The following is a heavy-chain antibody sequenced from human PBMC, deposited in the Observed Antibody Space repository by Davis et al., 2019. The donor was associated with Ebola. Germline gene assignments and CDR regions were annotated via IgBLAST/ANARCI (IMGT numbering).Heavy chain of an antibody. V-gene: IGHV4-59*01. Sequence: PSETLSLTCTVSGGSISSYYWSWIRQPPGKGLEWIGYIYYSGSTNYNPSLKSRVTISVDTSKNQFSLKLSSVTAADTAVYYCARDARGVSDWYFDLWGRGTLVTVSS. CDR3: ARDARGVSDWYFDL. D-gene: IGHD6-13*01. CDR2: IYYSGST. CDR1: GGSISSYY. J-gene: IGHJ2*01.